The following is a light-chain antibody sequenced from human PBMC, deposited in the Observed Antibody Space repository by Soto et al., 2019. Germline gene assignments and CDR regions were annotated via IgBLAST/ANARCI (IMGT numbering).Light chain of an antibody. V-gene: IGKV1-5*03. Sequence: DIQMTQSPSTLSASIGDTVIITCRASQSINSWLAWYQQKPGKAPKLLIHKASTLESGVPSRFSGSESGIEFTLTISSLQPDDFATFYCQQYDRFPYTFGQGTKLEIK. CDR2: KAS. CDR3: QQYDRFPYT. CDR1: QSINSW. J-gene: IGKJ2*01.